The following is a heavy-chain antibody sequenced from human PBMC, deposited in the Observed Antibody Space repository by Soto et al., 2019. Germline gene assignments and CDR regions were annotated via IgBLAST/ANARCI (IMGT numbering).Heavy chain of an antibody. D-gene: IGHD3-3*01. Sequence: EVQRVESGGGVVPPGGSLRLSCAASGFTFSTYWMSWFRQAPGKGLEWLANIKQDVSEKYYVDSVKGRFTVSRDNAMDLVYLPLNSLRAEDQAVYYCARGDKYFDLDYWCQGTPVTVSS. CDR1: GFTFSTYW. V-gene: IGHV3-7*01. J-gene: IGHJ4*02. CDR3: ARGDKYFDLDY. CDR2: IKQDVSEK.